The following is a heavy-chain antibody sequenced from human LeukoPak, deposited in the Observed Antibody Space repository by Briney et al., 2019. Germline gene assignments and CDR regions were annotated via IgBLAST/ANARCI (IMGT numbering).Heavy chain of an antibody. CDR1: GFTFSNAW. D-gene: IGHD6-13*01. Sequence: GGSLRLSCAASGFTFSNAWMSWVRQAPGKGLEWVGRIKSKTDGGTTDYAAPVKGRFTISRDDSKNTLYLQMNSLKTEDTAVYYCTTFGRRSSWKPFDYWGQGTLVTVSS. CDR2: IKSKTDGGTT. V-gene: IGHV3-15*01. CDR3: TTFGRRSSWKPFDY. J-gene: IGHJ4*02.